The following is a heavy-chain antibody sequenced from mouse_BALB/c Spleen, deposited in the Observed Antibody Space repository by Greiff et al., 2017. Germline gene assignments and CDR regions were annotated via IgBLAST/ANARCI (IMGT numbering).Heavy chain of an antibody. CDR1: GYSITSDYA. CDR3: ARRTDYFLFFDY. CDR2: IIYSGST. Sequence: EVQLVESGPGLVKPSQSLSLTCTVTGYSITSDYAWNWIRQFPGNKLEWMGYIIYSGSTSYNPSLKSRISITRDTSKNQFFLQLNSVTTEDTATYYCARRTDYFLFFDYWGQGTTLTVSS. J-gene: IGHJ2*01. V-gene: IGHV3-2*02. D-gene: IGHD1-1*01.